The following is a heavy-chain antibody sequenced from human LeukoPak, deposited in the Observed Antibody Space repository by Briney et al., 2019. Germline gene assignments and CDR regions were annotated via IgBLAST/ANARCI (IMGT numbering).Heavy chain of an antibody. CDR3: ARWGSGYGDPEN. CDR2: IYYSGST. D-gene: IGHD4-17*01. CDR1: GGSISSYY. Sequence: PSETLSLTCTVSGGSISSYYWSWIRQPPGKGLEWIGCIYYSGSTNYNPSLKSRVTISVDTSKNQFSLKLSSVTAADTAVYYCARWGSGYGDPENWGQGTLVTVSS. J-gene: IGHJ4*02. V-gene: IGHV4-59*01.